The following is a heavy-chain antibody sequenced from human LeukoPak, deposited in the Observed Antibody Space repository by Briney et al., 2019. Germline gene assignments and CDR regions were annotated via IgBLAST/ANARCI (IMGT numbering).Heavy chain of an antibody. CDR3: AKELGSGSYSN. D-gene: IGHD3-10*01. CDR1: GFTFSSYG. Sequence: GGSLRLSCAASGFTFSSYGMHWVRQAPGKGLEWVAVISYDGSNKYYADSVKGRFTTSRDNSKNTLYLQMNSLRAEDTAVYYCAKELGSGSYSNWGQGTLVTVSS. V-gene: IGHV3-30*18. J-gene: IGHJ4*02. CDR2: ISYDGSNK.